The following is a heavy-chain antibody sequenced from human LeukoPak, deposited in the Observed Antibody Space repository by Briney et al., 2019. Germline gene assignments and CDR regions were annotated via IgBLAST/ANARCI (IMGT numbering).Heavy chain of an antibody. CDR1: GYTFTGYY. CDR2: INPNSGGT. J-gene: IGHJ4*02. D-gene: IGHD3-22*01. Sequence: ASVMVSCKASGYTFTGYYMHWVRQAPGQGLEWMGRINPNSGGTNYAQKFQGRVTMTRDTSISTAYMELSRLRSDDTAVYYCASSTFPLTTYYYDSSGYLDYFDYWGQGTLVTVSS. CDR3: ASSTFPLTTYYYDSSGYLDYFDY. V-gene: IGHV1-2*06.